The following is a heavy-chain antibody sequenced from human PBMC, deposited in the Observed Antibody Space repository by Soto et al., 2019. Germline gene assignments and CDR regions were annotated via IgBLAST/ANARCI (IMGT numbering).Heavy chain of an antibody. CDR3: AHIDPEIVTVGGHGGFDY. Sequence: QITLKESGPTLVRPPQTLTLTCTFSGFSLTSGVGVGWIRQPPGKALEWLALIYWDDDKRYSPSLKNRLTITKATSKNQVVLTMTNVGPVDPATYFCAHIDPEIVTVGGHGGFDYWGQGTLVTVSS. D-gene: IGHD5-12*01. CDR1: GFSLTSGVG. V-gene: IGHV2-5*02. J-gene: IGHJ4*02. CDR2: IYWDDDK.